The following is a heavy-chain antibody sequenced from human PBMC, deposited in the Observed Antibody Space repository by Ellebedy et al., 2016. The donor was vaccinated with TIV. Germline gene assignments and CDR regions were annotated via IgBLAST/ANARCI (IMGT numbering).Heavy chain of an antibody. CDR1: GFIFRDYY. V-gene: IGHV3-11*06. J-gene: IGHJ3*02. Sequence: GESLKISCSAPGFIFRDYYLSWIRQAPGQGLEWVSFISSSSIYTNHADSVKGRFTISRDNAKSSLYLEMTSLRVEDTAVYYCARDRVGWGALDIWGRGTMVSVSS. CDR3: ARDRVGWGALDI. D-gene: IGHD6-19*01. CDR2: ISSSSIYT.